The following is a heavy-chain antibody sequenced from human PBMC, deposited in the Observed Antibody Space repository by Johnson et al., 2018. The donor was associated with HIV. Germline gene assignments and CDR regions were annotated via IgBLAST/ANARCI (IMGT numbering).Heavy chain of an antibody. J-gene: IGHJ3*02. CDR2: ISYDGPNK. D-gene: IGHD1-26*01. CDR1: GFTFSSYA. CDR3: AKGGSGNRDAFDI. V-gene: IGHV3-30-3*01. Sequence: QVQLVESGGGVVQPGKSLRLSCAASGFTFSSYAMHWVRQAPGKGLEWVALISYDGPNKYYADSVKGRFTISRDNSKNTLYLQMNSLRAEDTAVYYCAKGGSGNRDAFDIWGQGTMVTVSS.